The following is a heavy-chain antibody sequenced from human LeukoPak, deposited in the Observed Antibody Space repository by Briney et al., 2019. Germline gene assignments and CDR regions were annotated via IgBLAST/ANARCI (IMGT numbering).Heavy chain of an antibody. J-gene: IGHJ4*02. CDR1: GGSISSGGYY. D-gene: IGHD4-17*01. V-gene: IGHV4-31*03. CDR3: ARGDYGVNDY. CDR2: IYYSGST. Sequence: PSETLSLTCTVSGGSISSGGYYWSWIRQHPGKGLEWIGYIYYSGSTYYNPSLKSRVTISVDTSKNQSSLKLSSVTAADTAVYYCARGDYGVNDYWGQGTLVTVSS.